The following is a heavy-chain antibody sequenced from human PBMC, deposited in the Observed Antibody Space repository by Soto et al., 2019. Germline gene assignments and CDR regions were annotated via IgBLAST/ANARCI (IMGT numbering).Heavy chain of an antibody. D-gene: IGHD3-16*01. CDR1: GYTFTGYN. CDR3: GRGDRFDP. V-gene: IGHV1-2*02. CDR2: INPHSGGT. J-gene: IGHJ5*02. Sequence: QVQVVQSGAEVKKPGASVKVSCKTSGYTFTGYNVNWVRQAPGQGLEWMGWINPHSGGTNYAQKSHGTVTMTRDTSISTAYMELNSLTSDDTAVYYCGRGDRFDPWGQGTLVTVSS.